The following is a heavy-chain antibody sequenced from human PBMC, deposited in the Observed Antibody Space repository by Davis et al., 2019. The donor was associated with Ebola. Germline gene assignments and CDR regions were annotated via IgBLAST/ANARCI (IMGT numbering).Heavy chain of an antibody. V-gene: IGHV1-69*13. CDR3: ARDQILEWFGGYSGYE. CDR1: GGTFSSYA. Sequence: SVKVSCKASGGTFSSYAISWVRQAPGQGLEWMGGIIPIFGTANYAQKFQGRVTITADESTSTAYMELSSLRSEDTAVYYCARDQILEWFGGYSGYEWGQGTLVTVSS. J-gene: IGHJ4*02. CDR2: IIPIFGTA. D-gene: IGHD5-12*01.